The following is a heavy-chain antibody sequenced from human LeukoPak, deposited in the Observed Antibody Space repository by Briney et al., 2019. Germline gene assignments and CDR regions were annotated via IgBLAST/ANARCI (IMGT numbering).Heavy chain of an antibody. CDR1: GGSVSSYY. V-gene: IGHV4-59*02. CDR3: ASGSSGYYDAFDI. D-gene: IGHD3-22*01. Sequence: SETLSLTCTVSGGSVSSYYWSWIRQPPGKGLEWIGYIYYSGSTNYNPSLKSRVTISVATSKNQFSLKLSSVTAADTAVYYCASGSSGYYDAFDIWGQGTMVTVSS. J-gene: IGHJ3*02. CDR2: IYYSGST.